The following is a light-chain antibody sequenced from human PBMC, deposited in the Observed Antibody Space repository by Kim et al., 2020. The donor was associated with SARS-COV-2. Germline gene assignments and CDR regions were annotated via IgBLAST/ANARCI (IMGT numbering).Light chain of an antibody. CDR2: GTS. CDR3: HHYGGSLWT. CDR1: QSVSRNY. Sequence: SPGPRATLSCRASQSVSRNYLAWYPQKPGQAPRLLIYGTSNRATDIPDRFSVSGSGTDFTLTISRLEPEDFAVYYCHHYGGSLWTFGQGTKVDIK. J-gene: IGKJ1*01. V-gene: IGKV3-20*01.